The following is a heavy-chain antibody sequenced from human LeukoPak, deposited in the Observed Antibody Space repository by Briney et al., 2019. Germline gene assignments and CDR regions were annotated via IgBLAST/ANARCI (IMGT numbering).Heavy chain of an antibody. V-gene: IGHV3-33*01. Sequence: PGGSLRLSCAASGFTFGSYGMHWVRQAPGKGLEWVAVIWYDGSNKYYADSVKGRFTISRDNSKNTLYLQMNSLRAEDTAVYYCARDHVAVNYYYGMDVWGQGTTVTVSS. CDR2: IWYDGSNK. CDR3: ARDHVAVNYYYGMDV. CDR1: GFTFGSYG. J-gene: IGHJ6*02. D-gene: IGHD6-19*01.